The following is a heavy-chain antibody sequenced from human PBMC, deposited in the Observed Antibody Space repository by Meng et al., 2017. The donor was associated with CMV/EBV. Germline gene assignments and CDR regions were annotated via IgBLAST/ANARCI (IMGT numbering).Heavy chain of an antibody. V-gene: IGHV3-30*02. J-gene: IGHJ4*02. Sequence: GESLKISCAASGFTFSSYGMHWVRQAPGKGLEWVAFIRYDGSNKYYADSVKGRFTISRDNSKNTLYLQMNSLRAEDTAVYYCANDCSSTSCYTRSDYWGQGTLVTVSS. D-gene: IGHD2-2*02. CDR3: ANDCSSTSCYTRSDY. CDR2: IRYDGSNK. CDR1: GFTFSSYG.